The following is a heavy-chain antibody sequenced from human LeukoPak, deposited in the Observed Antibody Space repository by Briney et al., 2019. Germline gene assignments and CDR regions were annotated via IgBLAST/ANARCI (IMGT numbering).Heavy chain of an antibody. CDR2: IYTSGST. J-gene: IGHJ4*02. Sequence: SQTLSLTCTVSGGSISSGSYYWSWIRQPAGKGLEWTGRIYTSGSTNYNPSLKSRVTISVDTSKNQFSLKLSSVTAADTAVYYCARDGRGVVVIWGQGTLVTVSS. D-gene: IGHD3-22*01. CDR1: GGSISSGSYY. CDR3: ARDGRGVVVI. V-gene: IGHV4-61*02.